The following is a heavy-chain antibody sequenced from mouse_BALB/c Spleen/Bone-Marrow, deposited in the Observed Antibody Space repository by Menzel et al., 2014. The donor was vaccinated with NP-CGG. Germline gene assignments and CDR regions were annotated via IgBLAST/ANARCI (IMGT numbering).Heavy chain of an antibody. D-gene: IGHD2-14*01. J-gene: IGHJ4*01. CDR2: INSNGGST. CDR3: ARENYRYFYAMDY. Sequence: EVNVVESGGGLVQPGGSLKLSCAASGFTFSNYGMSWVRPTPDKRLELVATINSNGGSTYYPDSVKGRFTISRDNAKNTLYLQMSSLKSEHTAMYYCARENYRYFYAMDYWGQGTSVTVSS. V-gene: IGHV5-6-3*01. CDR1: GFTFSNYG.